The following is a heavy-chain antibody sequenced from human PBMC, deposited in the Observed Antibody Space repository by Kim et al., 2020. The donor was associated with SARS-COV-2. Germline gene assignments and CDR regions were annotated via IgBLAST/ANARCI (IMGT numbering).Heavy chain of an antibody. J-gene: IGHJ3*02. CDR2: IYYSGST. CDR1: GGSISSYY. Sequence: SQTLSLTCTVSGGSISSYYWSWLRQPPGKGLEWIGYIYYSGSTNYNPSLKSRVTISVDTSKNQFSLKLSSVTAADTAVYYCARGLHAFDIWGQGTMVTVSS. CDR3: ARGLHAFDI. V-gene: IGHV4-59*13.